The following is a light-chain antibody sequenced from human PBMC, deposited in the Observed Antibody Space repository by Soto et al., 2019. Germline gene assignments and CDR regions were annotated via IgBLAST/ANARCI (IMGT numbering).Light chain of an antibody. CDR2: GAS. V-gene: IGKV3-15*01. CDR1: QSVSNN. J-gene: IGKJ1*01. Sequence: IVMTQSPATLSVSPGERATLSCRASQSVSNNLALYQQKVGHAPRLLISGASTRTTGIPARFSGSGYGTEVTLTISSLQSEDLAGYYCQKYNNMPQTFGQGTKVEIK. CDR3: QKYNNMPQT.